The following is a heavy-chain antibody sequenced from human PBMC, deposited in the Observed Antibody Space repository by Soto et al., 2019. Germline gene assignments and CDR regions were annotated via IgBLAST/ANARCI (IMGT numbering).Heavy chain of an antibody. CDR2: INPNSGGT. Sequence: ASVKVSCKASGYTFTGYYMHWVRQAPGQGLEWMGWINPNSGGTNYAQKIKGRVTMTRDTSISTAYMELSRLRSDDTAVYYCARDGHYDSRGYYSWWGQGTLVTVSS. CDR3: ARDGHYDSRGYYSW. CDR1: GYTFTGYY. D-gene: IGHD3-22*01. J-gene: IGHJ4*02. V-gene: IGHV1-2*02.